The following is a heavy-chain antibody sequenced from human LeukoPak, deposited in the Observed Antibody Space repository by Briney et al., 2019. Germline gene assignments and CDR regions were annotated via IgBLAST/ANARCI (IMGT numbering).Heavy chain of an antibody. CDR1: GYTLSELS. CDR3: ATNLLCTTISCPQFDS. V-gene: IGHV1-24*01. J-gene: IGHJ4*02. CDR2: VDPEDGER. Sequence: ASGKVSCKVSGYTLSELSMHWVRQAPGKGLEWMGGVDPEDGERYYAQKFQGRVTMTEDTSTDTAHMELSSLRSEDTAVYYCATNLLCTTISCPQFDSWGQGTLVT. D-gene: IGHD2-2*01.